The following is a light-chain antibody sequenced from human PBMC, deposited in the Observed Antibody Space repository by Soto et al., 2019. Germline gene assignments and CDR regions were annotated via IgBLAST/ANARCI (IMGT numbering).Light chain of an antibody. V-gene: IGLV2-14*01. Sequence: QSALTQPASVSGSPGQSITISCTGTSSDVGGYNYVSWYQQHPGKAPKLMIYDVSNRPSGVSNRFSGSKSGNTASLTISGLQAEDEADYYCAAWDDSLSALVFGGGTKVTVL. CDR2: DVS. J-gene: IGLJ3*02. CDR3: AAWDDSLSALV. CDR1: SSDVGGYNY.